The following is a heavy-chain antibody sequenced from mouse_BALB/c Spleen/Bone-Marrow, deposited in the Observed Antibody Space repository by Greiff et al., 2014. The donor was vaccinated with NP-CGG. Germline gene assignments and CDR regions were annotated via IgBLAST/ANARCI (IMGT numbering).Heavy chain of an antibody. CDR3: AREGGYYDAMDY. CDR2: IYPYNGGT. J-gene: IGHJ4*01. V-gene: IGHV1S29*02. D-gene: IGHD2-2*01. CDR1: GYTFTDYN. Sequence: SGPELVKPGASVKISCKASGYTFTDYNMQWVKQSHGKGLEWIGYIYPYNGGTGYNQKFRSKATLTVDSSSSTAYMELRSLTSEDSAVYYCAREGGYYDAMDYWGQGTSVTVSS.